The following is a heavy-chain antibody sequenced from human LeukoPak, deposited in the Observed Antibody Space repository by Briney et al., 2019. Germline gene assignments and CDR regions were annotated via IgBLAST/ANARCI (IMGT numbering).Heavy chain of an antibody. CDR2: IYYTGST. D-gene: IGHD5-12*01. J-gene: IGHJ3*02. V-gene: IGHV4-59*12. CDR1: GGSISNYY. CDR3: ARDHSGLDAFDI. Sequence: SETLSLTCTVSGGSISNYYWNWIRQPPGKGLEWIGYIYYTGSTNYNPSLKSRVTMSVDTSKNQFSLQLNSVTPEDTAVYYCARDHSGLDAFDIWGQGTMVTVSS.